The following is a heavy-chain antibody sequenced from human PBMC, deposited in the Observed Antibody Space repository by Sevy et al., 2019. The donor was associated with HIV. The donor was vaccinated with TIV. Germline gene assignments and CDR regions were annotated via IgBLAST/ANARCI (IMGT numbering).Heavy chain of an antibody. CDR2: IYYSGST. V-gene: IGHV4-59*01. Sequence: SETLSLTCTVSGGSISSYYWSWIRQPPGKGLEWIGYIYYSGSTNYNPSLKSRVTISVDTSKNQFSLKRSSVTAADTAVYYGARVMGKYYDFWSGYSGNAFDIWGQGTMVTVSS. J-gene: IGHJ3*02. CDR1: GGSISSYY. CDR3: ARVMGKYYDFWSGYSGNAFDI. D-gene: IGHD3-3*01.